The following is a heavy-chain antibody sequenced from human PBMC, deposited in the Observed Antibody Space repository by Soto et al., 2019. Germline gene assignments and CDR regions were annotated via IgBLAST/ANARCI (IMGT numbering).Heavy chain of an antibody. D-gene: IGHD2-8*02. J-gene: IGHJ4*02. CDR3: ARGMTPPGAPAWYYFDS. V-gene: IGHV4-4*07. Sequence: QVQLQESGPGLMKPSETLSLTCTVSGASITSSSYWSWIRQPAGKGLEWIGRFSLSGTTNYNPSLWSRVTMSAVVSKNQFSLGLISVTAADTAVYYCARGMTPPGAPAWYYFDSWGQGTLVTVSS. CDR2: FSLSGTT. CDR1: GASITSSSY.